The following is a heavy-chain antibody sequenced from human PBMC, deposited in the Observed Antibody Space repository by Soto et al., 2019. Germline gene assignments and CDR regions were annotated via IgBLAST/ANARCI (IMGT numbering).Heavy chain of an antibody. CDR3: ARAARLSPSLGY. D-gene: IGHD6-6*01. Sequence: PSETLSLTCAVSSGSISSSNWWSWVRQPPGKGLEWIGGIYYSGSTYYNPSLKSRVTISVDTSKNQFSLKLSSVTAADTAVYYCARAARLSPSLGYWGQGTLVTVSS. V-gene: IGHV4-4*02. CDR1: SGSISSSNW. CDR2: IYYSGST. J-gene: IGHJ4*02.